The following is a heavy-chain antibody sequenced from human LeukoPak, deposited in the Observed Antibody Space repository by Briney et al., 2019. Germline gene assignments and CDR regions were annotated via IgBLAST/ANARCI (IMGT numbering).Heavy chain of an antibody. J-gene: IGHJ4*02. V-gene: IGHV7-4-1*02. CDR2: ININTGNP. CDR3: ATDTWEY. D-gene: IGHD1-26*01. CDR1: GSTFTTYA. Sequence: GASVKVSFEPSGSTFTTYAINWVRQAPGHGLEWMGWININTGNPTYVPGFTGRFVFSFDTSVTTSYLQISSLEAEDTAVYYCATDTWEYWGQGTLVTVSS.